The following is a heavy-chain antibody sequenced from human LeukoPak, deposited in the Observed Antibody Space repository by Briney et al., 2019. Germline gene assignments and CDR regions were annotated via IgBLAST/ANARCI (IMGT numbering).Heavy chain of an antibody. D-gene: IGHD3-10*02. CDR3: AKCSANYYNDAFDI. J-gene: IGHJ3*02. CDR2: IRGGGGHT. Sequence: GGSLRLSCAASGFTFNNYAMNWVRQAPGKGLEWLSYIRGGGGHTRYSDSVKGRFTISRDNSKNMLYLQMNSLRAEDTDIFYCAKCSANYYNDAFDIWGRGKMVTVSS. V-gene: IGHV3-23*01. CDR1: GFTFNNYA.